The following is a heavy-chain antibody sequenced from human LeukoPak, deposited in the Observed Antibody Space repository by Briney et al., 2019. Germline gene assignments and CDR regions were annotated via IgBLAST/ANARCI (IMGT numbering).Heavy chain of an antibody. CDR2: IKQDGSEK. J-gene: IGHJ4*02. Sequence: GGSLRLSCAASGFNFSSYWMSWVRQAPGKGLEWVANIKQDGSEKYYVDSVKGRFTISRDNAKNSLYLQMNSLRAEDTAVYYCARVKGATGDYWGQGTLVTVSS. CDR1: GFNFSSYW. V-gene: IGHV3-7*03. CDR3: ARVKGATGDY. D-gene: IGHD1-26*01.